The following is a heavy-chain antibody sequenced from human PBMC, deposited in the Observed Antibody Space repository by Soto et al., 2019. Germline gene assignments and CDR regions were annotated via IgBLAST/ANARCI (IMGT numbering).Heavy chain of an antibody. J-gene: IGHJ4*02. D-gene: IGHD6-19*01. Sequence: VASVKVSCKASGYIFTAYSMHWVRQAPGQGLEWVGWFNPNSGDTIYAQKFQGRVTLTGDTSISTAYMELYSLTSDDTAVHYCAREASAVISLDYWGQGTLVTVSS. CDR2: FNPNSGDT. V-gene: IGHV1-2*02. CDR1: GYIFTAYS. CDR3: AREASAVISLDY.